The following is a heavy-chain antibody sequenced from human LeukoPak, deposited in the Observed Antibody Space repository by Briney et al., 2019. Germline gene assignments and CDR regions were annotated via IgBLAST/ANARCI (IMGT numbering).Heavy chain of an antibody. V-gene: IGHV3-9*03. CDR3: AKGITPYSSSSPDY. CDR1: GFTFDDYA. Sequence: PGRSLRLSCAASGFTFDDYAMHWVRQAPGKGLEWVSGISWNSGSIGYADSVKGRFTISRDNAENSLYLQMNSLRAEDMALYYCAKGITPYSSSSPDYWGQGTLVTVSS. J-gene: IGHJ4*02. D-gene: IGHD6-6*01. CDR2: ISWNSGSI.